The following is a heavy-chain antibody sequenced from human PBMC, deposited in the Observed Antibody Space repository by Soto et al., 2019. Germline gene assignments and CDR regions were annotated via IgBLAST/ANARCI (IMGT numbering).Heavy chain of an antibody. CDR1: GGSLSSSSYY. D-gene: IGHD4-4*01. CDR3: ARRTTVTTWVDGMDV. Sequence: SETLSLTCTVSGGSLSSSSYYWGWIRQPPGKGLEWIGSIYYSGSTYYNPSLKSRVTISVDTSKNQFSLKLSSVTAADTAVYYCARRTTVTTWVDGMDVWGQGTTVTVSS. V-gene: IGHV4-39*01. CDR2: IYYSGST. J-gene: IGHJ6*02.